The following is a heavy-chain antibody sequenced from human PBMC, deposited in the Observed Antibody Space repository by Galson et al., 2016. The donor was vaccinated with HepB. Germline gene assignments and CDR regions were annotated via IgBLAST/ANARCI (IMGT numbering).Heavy chain of an antibody. CDR2: IYSGGTT. J-gene: IGHJ4*02. V-gene: IGHV3-53*01. Sequence: SLRLSCAASGFTVSSYSMNWVRQAPGKGLEWVSVIYSGGTTHYADSVRGRFTISRDNSKNTLSLEMNSLRVEDTAVYYCARSPTTVIVPYHFDSWGQGTLVTVSS. CDR1: GFTVSSYS. D-gene: IGHD2/OR15-2a*01. CDR3: ARSPTTVIVPYHFDS.